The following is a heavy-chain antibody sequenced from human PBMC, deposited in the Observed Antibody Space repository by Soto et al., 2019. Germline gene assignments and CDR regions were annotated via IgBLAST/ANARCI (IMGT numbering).Heavy chain of an antibody. Sequence: QVQLQESGPGLVKPSETLSLTCTVSGGSISSYYWSWIRQPAGKGLAWIGRIYTSGSTNYNPSLKSRVTMSVDTSKNQFSLKLSSVTAADTAVYYCAREAGIAVAEAPLDYWGQGTLVTVSS. CDR1: GGSISSYY. CDR2: IYTSGST. CDR3: AREAGIAVAEAPLDY. V-gene: IGHV4-4*07. D-gene: IGHD6-19*01. J-gene: IGHJ4*02.